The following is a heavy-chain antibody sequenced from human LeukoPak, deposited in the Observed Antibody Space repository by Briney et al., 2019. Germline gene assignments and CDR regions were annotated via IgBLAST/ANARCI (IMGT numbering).Heavy chain of an antibody. V-gene: IGHV4-59*01. CDR3: ARVRTGALRYYFDY. D-gene: IGHD3-16*01. CDR1: GGSTSSYY. CDR2: IYYTEST. J-gene: IGHJ4*02. Sequence: PSETLSLTCTVSGGSTSSYYWSWIRQPPGKGLEWIGYIYYTESTNYNPSLKSRVTISADTSKNQFSLKLSSVTAADTAVYYCARVRTGALRYYFDYWGQGTLVTVSS.